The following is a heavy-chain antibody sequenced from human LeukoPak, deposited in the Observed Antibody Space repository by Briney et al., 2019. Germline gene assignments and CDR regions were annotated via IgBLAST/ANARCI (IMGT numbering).Heavy chain of an antibody. CDR2: MSHTGAT. V-gene: IGHV4-34*01. Sequence: PSETLSLTCAVFGGSFSGYYWSWIRQSPEKGLEWIGEMSHTGATNYNPSLKSRVTVSVDTSKKQFSLNLRSVTAADTAVYYCARGLHYNILTGGMEVRGHGTTVIVSS. CDR1: GGSFSGYY. J-gene: IGHJ6*02. CDR3: ARGLHYNILTGGMEV. D-gene: IGHD3-9*01.